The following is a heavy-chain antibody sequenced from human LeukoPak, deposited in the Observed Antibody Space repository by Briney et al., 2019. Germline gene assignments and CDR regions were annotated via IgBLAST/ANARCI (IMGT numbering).Heavy chain of an antibody. CDR2: INHSGST. V-gene: IGHV4-34*01. Sequence: KPSETLSLTCAVYGGSFSGYYWSWIRQPPGKGLEWIGEINHSGSTNYNPSLKSRVTISVDTSKNQFSLKLSSVTAADTAVYYCARVIAGSYDSSGYYLGRYFDYWGQGTLVTVSS. CDR3: ARVIAGSYDSSGYYLGRYFDY. J-gene: IGHJ4*02. D-gene: IGHD3-22*01. CDR1: GGSFSGYY.